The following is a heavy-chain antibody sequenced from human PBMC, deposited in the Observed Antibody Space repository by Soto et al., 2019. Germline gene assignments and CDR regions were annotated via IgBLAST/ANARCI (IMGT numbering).Heavy chain of an antibody. CDR3: ARGRAGFDAFDI. CDR2: IKQNGSEK. Sequence: GGSLRLSCAASGFTFSSYWMSWVRQAPGKGLEWVANIKQNGSEKYYVDSVKGRFTITRDNAKNSLYLQMNSLRAEDTAEYCCARGRAGFDAFDIWGQGTMVTVSS. CDR1: GFTFSSYW. V-gene: IGHV3-7*01. D-gene: IGHD6-19*01. J-gene: IGHJ3*02.